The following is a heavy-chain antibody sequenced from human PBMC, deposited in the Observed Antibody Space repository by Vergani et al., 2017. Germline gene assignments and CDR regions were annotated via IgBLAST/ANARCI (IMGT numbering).Heavy chain of an antibody. Sequence: EVQLVESGGGIVKPGGSLRLSCVASGFSFRNAWMNWVRRTPGKGLEWVGRIKSTFDRGTTEYAAAVKGRFTISRDDSKNTLFLQMNGLKTEDIGVYYCTTDPRSCGDGSCYWLRDHHYYGMDVWGQGTTVTVSS. D-gene: IGHD2-21*01. CDR3: TTDPRSCGDGSCYWLRDHHYYGMDV. J-gene: IGHJ6*02. V-gene: IGHV3-15*07. CDR1: GFSFRNAW. CDR2: IKSTFDRGTT.